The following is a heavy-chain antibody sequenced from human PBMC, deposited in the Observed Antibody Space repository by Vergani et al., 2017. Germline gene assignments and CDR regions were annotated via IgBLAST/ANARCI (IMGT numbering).Heavy chain of an antibody. CDR3: ATKSCGTPGCQIGYFRE. CDR2: ISYDGTQK. Sequence: QVQLVQSGGGVVQPGGSLRLSCVASGSTFNRYGMQWVRQAPGKGLEWVAVISYDGTQKYYADSVKGRFTISRDNSKSTLYLQMNSLRTEDTAVYYCATKSCGTPGCQIGYFREWGQGTLVTVSS. CDR1: GSTFNRYG. D-gene: IGHD1-1*01. J-gene: IGHJ1*01. V-gene: IGHV3-30*03.